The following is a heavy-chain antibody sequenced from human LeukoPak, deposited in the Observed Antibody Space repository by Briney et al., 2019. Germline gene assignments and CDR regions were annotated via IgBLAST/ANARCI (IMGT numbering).Heavy chain of an antibody. CDR3: ARGSRSYGYMYYYGMDV. CDR1: GGSISSGGYS. J-gene: IGHJ6*02. V-gene: IGHV4-30-2*01. CDR2: IYHSGST. Sequence: PSQTLSLTCAVSGGSISSGGYSWSWIRQPPGKGLEWIGYIYHSGSTYHNPSLKSRVTISVDRSKNQFSLKLSSVTAADTAVYYCARGSRSYGYMYYYGMDVWGQGTTVTVSS. D-gene: IGHD5-18*01.